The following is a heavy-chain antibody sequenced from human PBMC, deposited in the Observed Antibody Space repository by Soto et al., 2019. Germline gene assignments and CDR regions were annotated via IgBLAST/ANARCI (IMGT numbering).Heavy chain of an antibody. V-gene: IGHV1-18*01. Sequence: QVQLVQSGAEVKKPGASVKVSCKASGYTFTSYGISWVRQAPGQGLEWMGWISAYNGNTNYAQKLQGRVTMTTDTSTNTAYIELRSLRSDDTAVEYCARDAPTYGSGSYLFDYWGQGTLVTVSS. D-gene: IGHD3-10*01. CDR3: ARDAPTYGSGSYLFDY. J-gene: IGHJ4*02. CDR2: ISAYNGNT. CDR1: GYTFTSYG.